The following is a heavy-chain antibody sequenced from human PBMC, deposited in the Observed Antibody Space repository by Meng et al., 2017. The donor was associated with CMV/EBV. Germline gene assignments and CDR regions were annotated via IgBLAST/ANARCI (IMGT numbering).Heavy chain of an antibody. CDR2: IRYDGSNK. J-gene: IGHJ6*02. D-gene: IGHD1-26*01. Sequence: GESLKISCAPSGIIFTTYGLHWVRQAPGKGLEWVAFIRYDGSNKYYADSVKGRFTISRDNSKNTMYLQMNSLRSEDTAIYYCAKDHRGRFIVGPRADGGHGMDVWGQGTTVTVSS. V-gene: IGHV3-30*02. CDR1: GIIFTTYG. CDR3: AKDHRGRFIVGPRADGGHGMDV.